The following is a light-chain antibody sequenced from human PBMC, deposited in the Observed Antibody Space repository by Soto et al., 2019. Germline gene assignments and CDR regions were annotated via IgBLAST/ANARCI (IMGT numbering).Light chain of an antibody. CDR2: GAS. Sequence: EVVMTQSPATLSVSPGERATLSCRASQSVSSNLAWYQQKPGQAPRLLIYGASTRATGIPARFSGSGSGTEFTLTSSSLQSEDLAVYYCQRYNNGPPWTFGQGTKVEIK. CDR1: QSVSSN. J-gene: IGKJ1*01. CDR3: QRYNNGPPWT. V-gene: IGKV3-15*01.